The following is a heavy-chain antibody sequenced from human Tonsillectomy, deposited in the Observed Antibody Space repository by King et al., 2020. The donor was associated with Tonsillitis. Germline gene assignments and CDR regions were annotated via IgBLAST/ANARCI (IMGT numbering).Heavy chain of an antibody. Sequence: QLVQSGAEVKKPGESLRISCKGSGYSFTSYWISWVRQMPGKGLEWMGRIDPSDSYTNYSPSFQGHVTISADKSISTAYLQWSSLKASDTAMYYCARSRITIFGVAPAVDYWGQGTLVTVSS. V-gene: IGHV5-10-1*03. CDR1: GYSFTSYW. CDR2: IDPSDSYT. J-gene: IGHJ4*02. CDR3: ARSRITIFGVAPAVDY. D-gene: IGHD3-3*01.